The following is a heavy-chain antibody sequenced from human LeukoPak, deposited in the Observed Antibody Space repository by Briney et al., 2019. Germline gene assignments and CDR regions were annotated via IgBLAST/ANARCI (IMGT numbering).Heavy chain of an antibody. CDR2: ISSSSSYI. D-gene: IGHD2-2*01. V-gene: IGHV3-21*01. CDR3: TSARDQLFDY. J-gene: IGHJ4*02. Sequence: GGSLRLSCAASGFTFSSYSMNWVRPAPGKGLEWVSSISSSSSYIYYADSVKGRFTNSRDNAKNSLYLQMNSLRAEDTAVYYCTSARDQLFDYWGQGTLVTVSS. CDR1: GFTFSSYS.